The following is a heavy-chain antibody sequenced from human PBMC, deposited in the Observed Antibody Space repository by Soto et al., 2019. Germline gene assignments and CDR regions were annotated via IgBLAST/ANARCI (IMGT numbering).Heavy chain of an antibody. CDR1: GYTFTSYG. Sequence: QVQLVQSGAEVKKPGASVKVSCKASGYTFTSYGISWVRQAPGQGLEWMGRISGYNGNTNYAQKLQGRVTMTTDTSPGTAYMELRSLRSDATAVYYCARDRGYNWNYGWFDPWGQGTLVTVSS. J-gene: IGHJ5*02. D-gene: IGHD1-7*01. CDR2: ISGYNGNT. V-gene: IGHV1-18*01. CDR3: ARDRGYNWNYGWFDP.